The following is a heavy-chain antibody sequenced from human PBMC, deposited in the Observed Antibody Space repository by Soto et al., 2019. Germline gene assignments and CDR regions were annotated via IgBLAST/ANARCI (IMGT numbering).Heavy chain of an antibody. CDR1: GYSFTNYW. D-gene: IGHD3-16*01. J-gene: IGHJ6*02. CDR3: ASGGRKKLATYYYGMDV. Sequence: PGESLKISCKGSGYSFTNYWIGWVRQMPGKGLEWMGIIYPGDSDTRYSPSCQGQVTISADKSISTAYLQWSSLKASDTAMYYCASGGRKKLATYYYGMDVWGHGTTVTVSS. CDR2: IYPGDSDT. V-gene: IGHV5-51*01.